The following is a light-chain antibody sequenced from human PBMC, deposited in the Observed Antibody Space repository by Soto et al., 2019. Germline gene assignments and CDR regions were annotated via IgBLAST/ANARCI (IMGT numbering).Light chain of an antibody. CDR1: QSISAW. CDR3: QQYNSYSPT. Sequence: DIQMTQSPSTLSASVGDRVTITCRASQSISAWLAWYQQIPGKAPKLLIYDASSLESGVPSRFSGSGSGTEFTLTISILQPDDFAAYYCQQYNSYSPTFGQGTKLEI. CDR2: DAS. J-gene: IGKJ2*01. V-gene: IGKV1-5*01.